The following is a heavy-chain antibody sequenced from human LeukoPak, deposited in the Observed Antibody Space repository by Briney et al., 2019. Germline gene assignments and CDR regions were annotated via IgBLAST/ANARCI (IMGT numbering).Heavy chain of an antibody. CDR2: VNREGTTS. Sequence: GGSLRPSCAASGFTFSTYWMHWVRQVPGKGLVWVSRVNREGTTSAYADSVKGRFTISRDNDKNTLYLQMNSLRVEDTAVYYCARDVDWILFDYWGQGTLVTVSS. CDR1: GFTFSTYW. D-gene: IGHD3-9*01. CDR3: ARDVDWILFDY. J-gene: IGHJ4*02. V-gene: IGHV3-74*01.